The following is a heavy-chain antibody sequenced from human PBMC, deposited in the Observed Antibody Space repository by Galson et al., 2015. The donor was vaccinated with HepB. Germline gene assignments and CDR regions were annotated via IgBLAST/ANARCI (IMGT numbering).Heavy chain of an antibody. CDR1: GFIFSDFN. D-gene: IGHD1-7*01. V-gene: IGHV3-73*01. CDR3: SRQLIGTGTTDS. CDR2: IRSKTNTYAT. J-gene: IGHJ5*01. Sequence: SLRLSCAASGFIFSDFNVHWVRQASGKGLEWVGRIRSKTNTYATAYAASVEGRFTISRDDSKNTAFLQLNSLKTEDTAIYYCSRQLIGTGTTDSWGQGTLVTVSS.